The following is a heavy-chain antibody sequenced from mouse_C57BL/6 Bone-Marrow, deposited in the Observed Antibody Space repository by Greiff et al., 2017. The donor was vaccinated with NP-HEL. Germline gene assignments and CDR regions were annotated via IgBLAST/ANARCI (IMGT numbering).Heavy chain of an antibody. D-gene: IGHD3-1*01. CDR3: ARRRRAGFAY. V-gene: IGHV5-17*01. CDR2: ISSGSSTI. CDR1: GFTFSDYG. J-gene: IGHJ3*01. Sequence: DVMLVESGGGLVKPGGSLKLSCAASGFTFSDYGMHWVRQAPDKGLEWVAYISSGSSTIYYADTVKGRFTISRDNAKNTLFLQMTSLRSEDTAMYYCARRRRAGFAYWGQGTLVTVSA.